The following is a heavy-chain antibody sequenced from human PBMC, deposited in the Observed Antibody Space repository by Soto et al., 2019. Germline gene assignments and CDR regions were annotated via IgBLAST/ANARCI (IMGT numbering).Heavy chain of an antibody. J-gene: IGHJ3*02. V-gene: IGHV4-34*01. CDR2: INHSGST. D-gene: IGHD2-8*01. CDR3: ARVRRMLSSAFDI. Sequence: SETMSLTCAVYGGTFSCYYWSWISQPPGKGLEWIGEINHSGSTNYNPSLKSRVTISVDTSKNQFSLKLSSVTAADTAVYYCARVRRMLSSAFDIWGQGTMVTVSS. CDR1: GGTFSCYY.